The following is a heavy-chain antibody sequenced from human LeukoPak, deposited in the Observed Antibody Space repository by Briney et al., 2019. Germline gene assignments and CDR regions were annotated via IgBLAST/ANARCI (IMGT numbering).Heavy chain of an antibody. V-gene: IGHV3-23*01. D-gene: IGHD6-6*01. J-gene: IGHJ4*02. Sequence: PGGSLRLSCAASGFTFSSYAMSWVRQAPGKGLEWVSGISDGGVSTYYADSVKGRFTLSRDNSKNTLYLQMNSQRAEDTAVYYCAKDLSSSSWGQGTLVTVSS. CDR3: AKDLSSSS. CDR2: ISDGGVST. CDR1: GFTFSSYA.